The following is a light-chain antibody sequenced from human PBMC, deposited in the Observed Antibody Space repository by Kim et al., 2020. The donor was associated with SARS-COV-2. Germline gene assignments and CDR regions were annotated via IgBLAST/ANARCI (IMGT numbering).Light chain of an antibody. CDR1: SSNIGGNP. J-gene: IGLJ3*02. CDR3: ATWDDRLKGVV. CDR2: RND. V-gene: IGLV1-44*01. Sequence: GQKVTMSCTGSSSNIGGNPVTWYQQFPGTAPKVVISRNDERPSGLSDRFSGSKSGTSASLAISGLQSEDEADYYCATWDDRLKGVVFGGGTQLTVL.